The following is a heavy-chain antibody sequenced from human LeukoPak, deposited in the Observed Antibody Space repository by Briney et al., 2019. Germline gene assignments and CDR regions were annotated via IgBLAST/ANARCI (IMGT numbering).Heavy chain of an antibody. CDR3: ARDRRCSGGSCYPAGTNWFDP. V-gene: IGHV4-4*07. Sequence: SETLSLTCTVSGGSISSYYWSWIRQPAGKGLEWIGRIYTSGSTNYNPSLKSRVTMSVDTSKNQFSLKLSSVTAADTAVYYCARDRRCSGGSCYPAGTNWFDPWGQGTLVTVSS. CDR2: IYTSGST. CDR1: GGSISSYY. J-gene: IGHJ5*02. D-gene: IGHD2-15*01.